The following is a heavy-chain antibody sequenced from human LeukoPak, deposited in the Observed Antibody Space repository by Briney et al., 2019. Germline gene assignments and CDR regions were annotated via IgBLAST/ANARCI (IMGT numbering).Heavy chain of an antibody. J-gene: IGHJ4*02. Sequence: NPGGSLRLSCAASGFTFSSYSMNWVRQAPGKGLEWVSSISSSSSYIYYADSVKGRFTISRDNAKNSLYLQMNSLRAEDTAVYYCASRLEWFESDDYWGQGTLVTVSS. CDR3: ASRLEWFESDDY. CDR2: ISSSSSYI. D-gene: IGHD3-3*01. V-gene: IGHV3-21*01. CDR1: GFTFSSYS.